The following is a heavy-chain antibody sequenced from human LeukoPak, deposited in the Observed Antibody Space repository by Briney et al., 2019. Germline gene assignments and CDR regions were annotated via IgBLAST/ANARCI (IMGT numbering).Heavy chain of an antibody. CDR2: INWNGGRT. CDR3: ARDSERGYSYGYPFFDY. J-gene: IGHJ4*02. V-gene: IGHV3-20*04. CDR1: GFTFDDYG. D-gene: IGHD5-18*01. Sequence: GGSLRLSCAASGFTFDDYGLSWVRLAPGKGLEWVSGINWNGGRTGYADSVKGRFTISRDSAKNALYLQMNSLRAEDTALYYCARDSERGYSYGYPFFDYRGQGTLVTVSS.